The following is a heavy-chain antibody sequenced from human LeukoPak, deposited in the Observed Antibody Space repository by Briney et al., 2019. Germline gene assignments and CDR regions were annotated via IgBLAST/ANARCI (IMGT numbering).Heavy chain of an antibody. CDR2: IIPILGIA. V-gene: IGHV1-69*04. CDR3: ARDRQAPAAPYYFDY. Sequence: SVKVSCKASGGTFSSYAISWVRQAPGQGLEWMGRIIPILGIANYAQKFQGRVTITADKSTSTAYMELSRLRSEDTAVYYCARDRQAPAAPYYFDYWGQGTLVTVSS. J-gene: IGHJ4*02. D-gene: IGHD2-2*01. CDR1: GGTFSSYA.